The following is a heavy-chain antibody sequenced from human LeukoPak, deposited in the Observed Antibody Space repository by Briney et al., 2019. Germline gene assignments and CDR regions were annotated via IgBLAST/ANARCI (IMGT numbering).Heavy chain of an antibody. Sequence: PSETLSLTCTVSGGSISSYYWSWIRQPPGKGLEWIGYIYYSGSTNYNPSLKSRVTISVDTSKNQFSLKLSSVTAADTAVYYCASSHYYDSSGDLWGRGTLVTVSS. J-gene: IGHJ2*01. CDR2: IYYSGST. CDR3: ASSHYYDSSGDL. V-gene: IGHV4-59*12. CDR1: GGSISSYY. D-gene: IGHD3-22*01.